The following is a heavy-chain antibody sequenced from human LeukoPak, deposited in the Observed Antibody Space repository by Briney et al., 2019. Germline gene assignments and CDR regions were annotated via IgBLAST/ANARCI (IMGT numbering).Heavy chain of an antibody. Sequence: SETLSLTCTVSGGSISSSSYYWGWIRQPPGTGLEWIGSIYYSGSTYYSPSLKSRVTISVDTSKNQFSLKLSSVTAADTAVYYCARRTRVTYYFDYWGQGTLVTVSS. V-gene: IGHV4-39*01. D-gene: IGHD5-18*01. CDR2: IYYSGST. CDR1: GGSISSSSYY. J-gene: IGHJ4*02. CDR3: ARRTRVTYYFDY.